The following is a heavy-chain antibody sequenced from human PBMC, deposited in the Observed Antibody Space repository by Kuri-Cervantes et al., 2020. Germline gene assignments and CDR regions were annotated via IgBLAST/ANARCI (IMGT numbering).Heavy chain of an antibody. V-gene: IGHV1-2*02. Sequence: ASVKVSCKASGYTFTGYYMHWVRQAPGQGLEWMGWINPNSGGANYAQKFQGRVTMTRDTSISTAYMELSRLRSDDTAVYYCARGVITFGGVIVTFDYWGQGTLVTVSS. CDR1: GYTFTGYY. D-gene: IGHD3-16*02. J-gene: IGHJ4*02. CDR3: ARGVITFGGVIVTFDY. CDR2: INPNSGGA.